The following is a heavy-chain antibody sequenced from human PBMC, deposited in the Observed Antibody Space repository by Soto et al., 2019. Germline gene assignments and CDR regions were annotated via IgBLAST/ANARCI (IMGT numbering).Heavy chain of an antibody. D-gene: IGHD5-12*01. CDR3: AKDLSGYSGNDDAFEI. V-gene: IGHV3-30*18. J-gene: IGHJ3*02. CDR2: ISYDGSNK. CDR1: GFTFSSYG. Sequence: QVQLVESGGGVAQPGRSLRLSCAASGFTFSSYGMHWVRQGPGKGLEWVAVISYDGSNKYYADSVRGRFTISRDNSNNTLYLQMSSLRAEDTAVYYCAKDLSGYSGNDDAFEIWGQGTMVTVSS.